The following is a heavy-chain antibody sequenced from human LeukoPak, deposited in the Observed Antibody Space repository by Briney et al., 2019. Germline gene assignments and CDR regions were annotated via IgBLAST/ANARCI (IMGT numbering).Heavy chain of an antibody. V-gene: IGHV4-34*01. CDR2: INHSGST. CDR3: AKDQKGTKDY. CDR1: GGSFSGYY. Sequence: SETLSLACAVYGGSFSGYYWSWIRQPPGKGLEWIGEINHSGSTNYNPSLKSRVTISVDTSKNQFSLKLSSVTAADTAVYYCAKDQKGTKDYWGQGTLVTVSS. J-gene: IGHJ4*02. D-gene: IGHD1-1*01.